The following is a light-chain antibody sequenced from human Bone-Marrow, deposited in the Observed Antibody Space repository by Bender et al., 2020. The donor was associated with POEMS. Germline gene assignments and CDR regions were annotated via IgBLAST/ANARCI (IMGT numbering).Light chain of an antibody. CDR1: CSDVCGYNY. J-gene: IGLJ2*01. CDR3: CSYAGQSEI. CDR2: EVT. Sequence: HSALTQPASVSGSPGQSITISCTVTCSDVCGYNYVSWFQQHPGKTPKRIIYEVTKRPSGVSSRISGSKSGNTDYLTITGIQGEEEAEYYCCSYAGQSEIFGGGTRVT. V-gene: IGLV2-23*02.